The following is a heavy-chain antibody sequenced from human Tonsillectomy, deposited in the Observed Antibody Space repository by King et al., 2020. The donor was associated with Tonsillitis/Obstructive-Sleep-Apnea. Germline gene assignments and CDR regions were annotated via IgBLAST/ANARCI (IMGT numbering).Heavy chain of an antibody. Sequence: EVQLVESGGGLVQPGGSLRLSCAASGFTFSSYAMSWVRQAPGKGLEWVSAISGSGGSTYYADSVKGRFTISRDNSKNTLYLQMNSLRAEDTAVCYCAKDLYYDSSGYYLPDYWGQGTLVTVSS. CDR2: ISGSGGST. D-gene: IGHD3-22*01. V-gene: IGHV3-23*04. CDR1: GFTFSSYA. J-gene: IGHJ4*02. CDR3: AKDLYYDSSGYYLPDY.